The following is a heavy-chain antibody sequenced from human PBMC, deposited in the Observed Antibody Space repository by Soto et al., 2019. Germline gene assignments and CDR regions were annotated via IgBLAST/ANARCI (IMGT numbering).Heavy chain of an antibody. CDR1: GGTFSSYA. CDR3: ARDLFGSSSEINYNWFDP. D-gene: IGHD6-6*01. V-gene: IGHV1-69*13. CDR2: IIPIFGTA. Sequence: GASVKVSCKASGGTFSSYAISWVRQAPGQGLEWMGGIIPIFGTANYAQRFQGRVTITADESTSTAYMELSSLRSEDTAVYYCARDLFGSSSEINYNWFDPWGQGTLVTVSS. J-gene: IGHJ5*02.